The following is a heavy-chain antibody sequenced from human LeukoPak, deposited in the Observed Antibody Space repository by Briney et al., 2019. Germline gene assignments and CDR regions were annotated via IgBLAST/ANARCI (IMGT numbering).Heavy chain of an antibody. D-gene: IGHD1-26*01. CDR1: GYTFTGYY. CDR3: ARSGRGTYYYFDL. V-gene: IGHV1-2*02. J-gene: IGHJ4*02. CDR2: INPNSGGT. Sequence: ASVKVSCKASGYTFTGYYMHWVRQAPGRGLEWMGWINPNSGGTNYAQKFQDRVSMTRDTSTSTAYMQLRRLRSDDTAVYYCARSGRGTYYYFDLWGQGTLVTVSS.